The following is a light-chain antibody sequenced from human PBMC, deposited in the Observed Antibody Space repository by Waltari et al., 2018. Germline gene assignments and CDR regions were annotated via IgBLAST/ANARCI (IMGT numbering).Light chain of an antibody. CDR2: DVS. V-gene: IGLV2-14*01. CDR1: SSDVGFYNY. CDR3: NSYAGSSSWV. J-gene: IGLJ3*02. Sequence: QSALTQPASVSGSPGQSITIPCTGTSSDVGFYNYVPWYQQHPGKAPKLMSYDVSERPSGVSNRFSGSKSGNTASLTISGLQADDEADYYCNSYAGSSSWVFGGGTKLTVL.